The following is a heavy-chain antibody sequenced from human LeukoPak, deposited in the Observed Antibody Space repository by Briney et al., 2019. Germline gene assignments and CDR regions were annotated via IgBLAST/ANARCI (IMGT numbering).Heavy chain of an antibody. CDR1: GGTFSSYA. Sequence: ASVKVSCKASGGTFSSYAISWVRQAPGQGLEWMGGIIPIFGTANYAQKFQGRVTITTDESTSTAYMELSSLRSEDTAVYYRATGREEAVFDYWGQGTLVTVSS. J-gene: IGHJ4*02. CDR2: IIPIFGTA. V-gene: IGHV1-69*05. D-gene: IGHD2-15*01. CDR3: ATGREEAVFDY.